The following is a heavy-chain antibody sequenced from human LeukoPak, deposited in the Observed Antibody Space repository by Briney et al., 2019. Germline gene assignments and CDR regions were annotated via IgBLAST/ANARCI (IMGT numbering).Heavy chain of an antibody. CDR3: ASAYSYGYTYFDY. CDR2: IYYSGST. Sequence: TSSETLSLTCTVSGGSISSSSYYWGWIRQPPGKGLEWIGSIYYSGSTYYNPSLKSRVTISVDTSKNQFSLKLSSVTAADTAVYYCASAYSYGYTYFDYWGQGTLVTVSS. V-gene: IGHV4-39*07. J-gene: IGHJ4*02. CDR1: GGSISSSSYY. D-gene: IGHD5-18*01.